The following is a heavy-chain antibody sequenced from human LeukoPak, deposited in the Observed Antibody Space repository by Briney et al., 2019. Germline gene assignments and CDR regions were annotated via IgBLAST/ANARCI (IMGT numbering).Heavy chain of an antibody. V-gene: IGHV3-23*01. CDR2: ISNSGGST. D-gene: IGHD2-2*01. J-gene: IGHJ5*02. Sequence: GGSLRLSCAASGFTFSSYAMSWVRQAPGKGLAWVSAISNSGGSTYYADSVKGRFTISRDNSKNTLYLQMNSLRAEDTAVYYCAKSPASDYNWFDPWDQGTLVTVSS. CDR1: GFTFSSYA. CDR3: AKSPASDYNWFDP.